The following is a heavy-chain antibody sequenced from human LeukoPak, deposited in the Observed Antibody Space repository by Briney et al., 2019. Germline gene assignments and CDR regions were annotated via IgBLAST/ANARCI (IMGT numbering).Heavy chain of an antibody. CDR3: ARLGQWLDIDY. D-gene: IGHD6-19*01. CDR1: GGSISSSSYY. J-gene: IGHJ4*02. Sequence: SETLSLTCTVSGGSISSSSYYWGWIRQPPGKGLEWIGSIYYSGSTYYNPSLKSRVTISVDTSKNQFSLKLSSVTAADTAVYYCARLGQWLDIDYWGQGTLVTVS. CDR2: IYYSGST. V-gene: IGHV4-39*01.